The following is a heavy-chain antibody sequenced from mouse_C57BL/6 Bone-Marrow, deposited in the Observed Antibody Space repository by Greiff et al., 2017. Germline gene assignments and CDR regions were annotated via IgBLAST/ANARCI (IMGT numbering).Heavy chain of an antibody. CDR2: IDPSDSYT. V-gene: IGHV1-69*01. CDR1: GYTFTSYW. J-gene: IGHJ4*01. Sequence: QVQLQQPGAELVMPGASVKLSCKASGYTFTSYWMHWVQQRPGQGLEWIGEIDPSDSYTNYNHKFKGKSTLTVDKSSSTAYMQLSSLTSEDSAVYYCARSGDYDENYYAMDYWGQGTSVTVSS. D-gene: IGHD2-4*01. CDR3: ARSGDYDENYYAMDY.